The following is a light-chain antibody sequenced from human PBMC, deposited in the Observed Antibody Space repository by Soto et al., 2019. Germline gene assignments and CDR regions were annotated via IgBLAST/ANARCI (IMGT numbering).Light chain of an antibody. V-gene: IGLV1-44*01. CDR1: SSNIGTSS. CDR2: TTN. Sequence: QSVRTQPHSAPGTPGQRVTISCSGSSSNIGTSSVHWFQQLPGTAPKLLISTTNQRPSGVPERFSGSKSGTSASLAISGLQSDDEADYYCAAWDDSLNGHVFGTGTKVTVL. CDR3: AAWDDSLNGHV. J-gene: IGLJ1*01.